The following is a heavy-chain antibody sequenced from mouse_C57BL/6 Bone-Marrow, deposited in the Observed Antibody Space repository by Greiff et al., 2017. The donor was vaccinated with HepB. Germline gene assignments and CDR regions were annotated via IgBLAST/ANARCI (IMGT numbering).Heavy chain of an antibody. Sequence: VQLQQSGPGLVQPSPSLSITCTVSGFSLTSYGVHWVRQSPGKGLEWLGVIWSGGSTDYNAAFISRLSISKDNSKSQVFFKMNRLQADDTAIYYGARYDYDYEGFAYWGQGTLVTVSA. CDR3: ARYDYDYEGFAY. D-gene: IGHD2-4*01. CDR2: IWSGGST. V-gene: IGHV2-2*01. J-gene: IGHJ3*01. CDR1: GFSLTSYG.